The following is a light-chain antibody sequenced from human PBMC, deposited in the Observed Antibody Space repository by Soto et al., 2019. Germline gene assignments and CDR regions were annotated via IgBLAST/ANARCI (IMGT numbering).Light chain of an antibody. Sequence: QSALTQPASVSGSPGQSITISCTGTSSDVGSYNLVSWYQQHPGKAPKLMLYEVNKGPSGVSNRFSGSKSGNTASLTISGLQAEDEADYYCCSYAGSSYVVFGGGTKLTVL. V-gene: IGLV2-23*02. J-gene: IGLJ2*01. CDR1: SSDVGSYNL. CDR3: CSYAGSSYVV. CDR2: EVN.